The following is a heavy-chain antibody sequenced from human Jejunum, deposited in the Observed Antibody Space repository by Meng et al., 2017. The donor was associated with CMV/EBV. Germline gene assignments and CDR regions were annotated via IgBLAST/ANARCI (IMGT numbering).Heavy chain of an antibody. CDR2: FQSTENT. Sequence: HVQLQESGPGLVKPSETLSLTCTVSGGSTTTSYWSWIRQPAGKGLEWIGYFQSTENTNSNPSLKSRVTMSVDTSKNQFSLKLSSVTAADTAVYFCARLPHYYDTRGSRGFAFDMWGPGTMVTVSS. V-gene: IGHV4-59*01. CDR3: ARLPHYYDTRGSRGFAFDM. J-gene: IGHJ3*02. D-gene: IGHD3-22*01. CDR1: GGSTTTSY.